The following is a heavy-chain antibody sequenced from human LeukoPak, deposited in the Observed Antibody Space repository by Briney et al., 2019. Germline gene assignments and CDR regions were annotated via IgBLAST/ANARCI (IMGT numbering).Heavy chain of an antibody. CDR1: GGSISGYY. Sequence: PSETLSLTCNVSGGSISGYYWSWIRQSPGKGLEWIGYIYYSGSTHYNPSLKSRVTISVDTSKNQFSLKLSFVTAADTAMYYCARVSRDGYNFDYWGQGTLVTVSS. D-gene: IGHD5-24*01. CDR3: ARVSRDGYNFDY. CDR2: IYYSGST. V-gene: IGHV4-59*01. J-gene: IGHJ4*02.